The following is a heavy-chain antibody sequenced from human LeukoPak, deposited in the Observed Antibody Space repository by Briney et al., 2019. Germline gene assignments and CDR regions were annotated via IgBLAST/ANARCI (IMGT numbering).Heavy chain of an antibody. CDR2: ISYDGSNK. V-gene: IGHV3-30*04. Sequence: PGRSLRLSCAASGFTFRSYAMHWVRQAPGKGLEWVAVISYDGSNKYYADSVKGRFTISRDNSKNTLYLQMNSLRAEDTAVYYCARDHLRYFDWLLPGYWGQGTLVTVSS. D-gene: IGHD3-9*01. CDR1: GFTFRSYA. CDR3: ARDHLRYFDWLLPGY. J-gene: IGHJ4*02.